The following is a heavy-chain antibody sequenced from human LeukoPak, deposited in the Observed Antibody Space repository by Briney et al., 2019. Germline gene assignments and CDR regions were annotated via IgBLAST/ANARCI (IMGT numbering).Heavy chain of an antibody. V-gene: IGHV3-21*01. CDR2: ISSASAYR. Sequence: GGSLRLSCAASGFTFSSYSMHWVRQAPGKGLVWVSSISSASAYRYYADSVKGRFTISRDNAKNSLHLQMNSLRAEDSAVYYCTRGPTLIGVAGTWPLHDWGQGTLVTVSS. D-gene: IGHD6-19*01. CDR1: GFTFSSYS. CDR3: TRGPTLIGVAGTWPLHD. J-gene: IGHJ4*02.